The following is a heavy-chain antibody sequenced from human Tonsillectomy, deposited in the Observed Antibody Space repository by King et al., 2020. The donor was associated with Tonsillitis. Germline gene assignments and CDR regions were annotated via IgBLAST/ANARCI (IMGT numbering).Heavy chain of an antibody. J-gene: IGHJ4*02. Sequence: VQLVQSGGGLVKPGGSLRLSCAATGFTFSDHYMRWIRQAPGKGLEWISYISSSSSYKNYADSVKGRFTISRDNAKNSLYLQMNSLRAEDTAVYYCARDDGSWRYLEDWGQGTLVTVSS. V-gene: IGHV3-11*06. CDR3: ARDDGSWRYLED. CDR1: GFTFSDHY. D-gene: IGHD3-10*01. CDR2: ISSSSSYK.